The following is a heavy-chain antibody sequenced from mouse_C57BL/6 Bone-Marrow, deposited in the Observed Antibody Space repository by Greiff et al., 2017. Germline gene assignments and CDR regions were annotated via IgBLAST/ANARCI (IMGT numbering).Heavy chain of an antibody. CDR1: GFNIKDYY. D-gene: IGHD1-1*01. CDR3: ARDGSSPFYYAMDY. Sequence: EVQVVESGAELVKPGASVKLSCTASGFNIKDYYMHWVKQRTEQGLEWIGRIDPEDGETKYAPKFQGKATITADTSSNTAYLQLSSLTSEDTAVYYGARDGSSPFYYAMDYWGQGTSVTGSS. J-gene: IGHJ4*01. V-gene: IGHV14-2*01. CDR2: IDPEDGET.